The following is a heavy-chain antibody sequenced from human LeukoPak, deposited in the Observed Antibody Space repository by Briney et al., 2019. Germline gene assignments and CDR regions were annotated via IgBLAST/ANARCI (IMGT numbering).Heavy chain of an antibody. J-gene: IGHJ4*02. CDR1: GFTFSDYY. CDR3: ARDSYGDANFDT. D-gene: IGHD4-17*01. V-gene: IGHV3-11*01. Sequence: GGSLRLSCAASGFTFSDYYMSWIRQAPGKGLEWVSYISSSGSTIYYADSVKGRFTISRDISKNAVFLQMNSLRAEDTAVYYCARDSYGDANFDTWGQGTLVTVSS. CDR2: ISSSGSTI.